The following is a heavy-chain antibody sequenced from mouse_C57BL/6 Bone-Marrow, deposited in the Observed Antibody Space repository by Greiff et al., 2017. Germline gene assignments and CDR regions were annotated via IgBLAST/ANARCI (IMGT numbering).Heavy chain of an antibody. CDR2: IHPTSGST. D-gene: IGHD1-1*01. V-gene: IGHV1-64*01. CDR1: GYTFTSYW. CDR3: ARSEEDYGSRADY. Sequence: QVQLQQPGAELVKPGASVKLSCKASGYTFTSYWMHWVKQRPGQGLEWIGMIHPTSGSTNYNEKFKSKATLTVDKSSSTAYMQLSSLTSEDSAVYYCARSEEDYGSRADYWGQGTTLTVSS. J-gene: IGHJ2*01.